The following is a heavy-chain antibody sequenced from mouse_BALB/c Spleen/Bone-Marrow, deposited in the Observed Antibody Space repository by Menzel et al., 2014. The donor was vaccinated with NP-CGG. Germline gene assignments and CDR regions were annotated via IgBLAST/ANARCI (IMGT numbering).Heavy chain of an antibody. V-gene: IGHV14-3*02. CDR2: IDPANGNT. Sequence: SGAELVKPGASVKLSCTASGFNIKDTYMHWVKQRPEQGLEWIGRIDPANGNTKYDPMFQGKATITADTSSSTAYLQLSSLTSEDTAVYYCARYRLGTYFDYWGEGTTLTVSS. CDR3: ARYRLGTYFDY. D-gene: IGHD2-14*01. J-gene: IGHJ2*01. CDR1: GFNIKDTY.